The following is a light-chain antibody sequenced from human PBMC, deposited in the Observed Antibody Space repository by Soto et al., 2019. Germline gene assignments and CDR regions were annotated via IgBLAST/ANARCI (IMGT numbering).Light chain of an antibody. V-gene: IGLV6-57*04. J-gene: IGLJ3*02. Sequence: NFMLTQPHSVSESPGKTVTISCTRSSGSIASNYVQWYQQRPGSAPTTVIYENNQRPSGVPDRFSGSIDSSSNSASLTISGLKTEDEAGSRCQSYDSSNLWVFGGGTKLPVL. CDR2: ENN. CDR3: QSYDSSNLWV. CDR1: SGSIASNY.